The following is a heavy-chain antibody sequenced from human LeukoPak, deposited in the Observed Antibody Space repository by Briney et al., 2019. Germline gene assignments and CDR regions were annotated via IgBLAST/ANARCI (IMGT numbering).Heavy chain of an antibody. V-gene: IGHV3-23*01. CDR3: AKVRGGSVYYYDY. Sequence: PGGSLRLSCAASGFTFSSYAMSWVRQAPGKGLEWVSAISGSGGSTYYADSVKGRFTISGDNSKNALYLQMNSLRSEDAALYCGAKVRGGSVYYYDYWGQGTLVTVSS. CDR2: ISGSGGST. CDR1: GFTFSSYA. D-gene: IGHD2-8*02. J-gene: IGHJ4*02.